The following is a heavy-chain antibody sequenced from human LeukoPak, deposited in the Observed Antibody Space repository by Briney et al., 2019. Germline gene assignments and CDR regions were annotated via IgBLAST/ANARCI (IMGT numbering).Heavy chain of an antibody. V-gene: IGHV1-2*02. CDR1: GYIFNCYY. CDR3: ARGRGGATTGLDH. CDR2: INSLSGAT. Sequence: ASVNVSCKASGYIFNCYYMHWVRQAPGQGLESMGWINSLSGATNYGQKFQGRVTMSRDTAINTAYMELTILTSADSGVYYCARGRGGATTGLDHWGQGSLVTVSS. D-gene: IGHD1-26*01. J-gene: IGHJ4*02.